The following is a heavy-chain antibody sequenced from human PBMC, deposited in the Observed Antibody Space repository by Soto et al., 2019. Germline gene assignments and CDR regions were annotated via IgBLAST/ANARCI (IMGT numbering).Heavy chain of an antibody. CDR3: ARYDLFRYGMDV. CDR1: GFTFSSYS. CDR2: ISSSSSTI. Sequence: GSLRLSCAASGFTFSSYSMNWVRQAPGKGLEWVSYISSSSSTIYYADSVKGRFTISRDNAKNSLYLQMNSLRDEDTAVYYCARYDLFRYGMDVWGQGTTVTVSS. V-gene: IGHV3-48*02. D-gene: IGHD3-3*01. J-gene: IGHJ6*02.